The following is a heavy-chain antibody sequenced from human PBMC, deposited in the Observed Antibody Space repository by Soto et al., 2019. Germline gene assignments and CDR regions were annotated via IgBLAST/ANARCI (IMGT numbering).Heavy chain of an antibody. D-gene: IGHD3-3*01. J-gene: IGHJ5*02. V-gene: IGHV3-7*01. CDR3: ARDPYYDFWSGYFS. Sequence: GGSLRLSCAASGFTFSSYWMSWIRQAPGKGLEWVANIKQDGSEKYYVDSVKGRFTISRDNAKNSLYLQMNSLRAEDTAVYYCARDPYYDFWSGYFSWGQGTLVTVSS. CDR2: IKQDGSEK. CDR1: GFTFSSYW.